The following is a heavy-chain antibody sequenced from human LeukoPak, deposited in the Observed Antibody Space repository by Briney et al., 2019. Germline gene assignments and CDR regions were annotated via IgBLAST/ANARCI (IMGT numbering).Heavy chain of an antibody. Sequence: GGSLRLSCAASGFTFSSYSMNWVRQAPGKGLEWVSYISSSSSTIYYADSVKGRFTISRDNSKNTLYLQMNNLRVEDTAIYYCGGDYWGQGTLVTVSS. CDR2: ISSSSSTI. V-gene: IGHV3-48*01. J-gene: IGHJ4*02. CDR3: GGDY. CDR1: GFTFSSYS.